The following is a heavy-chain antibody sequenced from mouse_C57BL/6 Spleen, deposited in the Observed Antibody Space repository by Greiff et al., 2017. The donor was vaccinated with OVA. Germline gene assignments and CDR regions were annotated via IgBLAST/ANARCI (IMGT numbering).Heavy chain of an antibody. D-gene: IGHD1-1*01. V-gene: IGHV1-76*01. CDR2: IYPGSGNT. CDR1: GYTFTDYY. CDR3: ARYYYGSLYFDY. Sequence: VQLQESGAELVRPGASVKLSCQASGYTFTDYYINWVKQRPGQGLEWIARIYPGSGNTSYNEKFKGKATLTAEKSSSTAYMQLSSLTSEDSAVDFCARYYYGSLYFDYWGQGTTLTVSS. J-gene: IGHJ2*01.